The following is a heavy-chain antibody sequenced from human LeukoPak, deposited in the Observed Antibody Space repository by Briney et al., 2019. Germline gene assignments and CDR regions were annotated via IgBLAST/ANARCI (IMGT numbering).Heavy chain of an antibody. CDR3: AKFPIMSPVAFFDF. CDR2: IKQDGSEK. D-gene: IGHD4-23*01. Sequence: GGSLRLSCAASGFTFSSYWMSWVRQAPGKGLEWVANIKQDGSEKYYVDSVKGRFTISRDNAKNSLYLQMNSLRAEDTAVYYCAKFPIMSPVAFFDFWGRGVLVTVSS. J-gene: IGHJ4*02. CDR1: GFTFSSYW. V-gene: IGHV3-7*03.